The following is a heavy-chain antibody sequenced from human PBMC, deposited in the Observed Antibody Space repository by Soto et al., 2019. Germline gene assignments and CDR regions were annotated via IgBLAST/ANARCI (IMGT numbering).Heavy chain of an antibody. Sequence: ASVKVSFKASGYTFTSYGISWVRQAPGQGLEWMGWISAYNGNTNYAQKLQGRVTMTTDTSTSTAYMELRSLRSDDTAVYYCALGGIVVVPAATHYYYYMDVWGKGTTVTVSS. CDR2: ISAYNGNT. V-gene: IGHV1-18*01. J-gene: IGHJ6*03. CDR3: ALGGIVVVPAATHYYYYMDV. CDR1: GYTFTSYG. D-gene: IGHD2-2*01.